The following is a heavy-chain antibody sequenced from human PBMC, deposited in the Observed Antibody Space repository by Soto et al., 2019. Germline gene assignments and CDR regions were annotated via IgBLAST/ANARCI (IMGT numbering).Heavy chain of an antibody. CDR3: ARGPAQFDH. CDR1: VGCFSGLV. CDR2: INPMLGVA. J-gene: IGHJ5*02. Sequence: SVKVSCKASVGCFSGLVISWLRQAPGQGPEWMGGINPMLGVANFAQKFQDRVTITADESTTTAYMELSSLRSEDTAVYYCARGPAQFDHWGQGTLVTVSS. V-gene: IGHV1-69*10. D-gene: IGHD2-2*01.